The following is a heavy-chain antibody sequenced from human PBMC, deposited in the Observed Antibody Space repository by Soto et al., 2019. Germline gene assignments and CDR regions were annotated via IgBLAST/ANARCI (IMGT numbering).Heavy chain of an antibody. CDR1: GGSISSGDYY. CDR2: IYYSGST. J-gene: IGHJ6*02. D-gene: IGHD2-2*01. CDR3: ARAVGVVPADYPDYYYGMDV. V-gene: IGHV4-30-4*01. Sequence: QVQLQESGPGLVKPSQTLSLTCTVSGGSISSGDYYWRWISQPPGKGLEWIGYIYYSGSTYYNPSLQGRVTISVDTSKNQFSLKLSSVTAADTAVYYCARAVGVVPADYPDYYYGMDVWGQGTTVTVSS.